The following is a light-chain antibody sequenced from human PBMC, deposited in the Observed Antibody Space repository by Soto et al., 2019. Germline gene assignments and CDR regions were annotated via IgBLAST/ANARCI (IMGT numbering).Light chain of an antibody. Sequence: EIAMTQSQATLSVSPGERATRSCRASQSVSSNLAWYQQKPGQAPRLLIYGASTRATGIPARISGSGSGTEFTLTISSLQSEDFAVYYCQQYNTWPYTFGQGTKLEIK. V-gene: IGKV3-15*01. J-gene: IGKJ2*01. CDR3: QQYNTWPYT. CDR1: QSVSSN. CDR2: GAS.